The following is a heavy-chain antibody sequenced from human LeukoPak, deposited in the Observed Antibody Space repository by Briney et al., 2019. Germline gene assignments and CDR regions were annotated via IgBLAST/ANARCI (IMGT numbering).Heavy chain of an antibody. CDR3: ARGGATMIRGPDY. J-gene: IGHJ4*02. Sequence: SETLSLTCTVSGDSISNSRYYWGWIRQPPGKGLDWIASIYYGGSTFYSPSLKSRVTILLDTSKNQFSLRLSSVTAADTAVYYCARGGATMIRGPDYWGQGTLVTVSS. D-gene: IGHD3-10*01. CDR1: GDSISNSRYY. CDR2: IYYGGST. V-gene: IGHV4-39*07.